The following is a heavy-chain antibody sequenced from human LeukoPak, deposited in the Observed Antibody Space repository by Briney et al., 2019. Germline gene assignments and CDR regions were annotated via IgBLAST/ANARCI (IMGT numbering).Heavy chain of an antibody. Sequence: PGGSLRLSCAASGFTFSSYEMNWVRQAPGGGLEWVSGISGTAGRAYYADSVKGRFTISRANSKSALYLQMNSLRGDDTAIYFCAKGGFDTAMVTSWYFDVWGRGTPVTVSS. CDR3: AKGGFDTAMVTSWYFDV. CDR2: ISGTAGRA. V-gene: IGHV3-23*01. CDR1: GFTFSSYE. J-gene: IGHJ2*01. D-gene: IGHD5-18*01.